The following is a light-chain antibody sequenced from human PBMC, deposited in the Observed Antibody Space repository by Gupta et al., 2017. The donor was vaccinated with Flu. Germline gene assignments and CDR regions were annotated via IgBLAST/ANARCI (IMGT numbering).Light chain of an antibody. CDR1: QSLRHSNGYNY. V-gene: IGKV2-28*01. CDR2: LGS. CDR3: MQALQTG. Sequence: ASIYCRSRQSLRHSNGYNYLDWYLQKPGQSPQLLIYLGSNRASGVPDRFSGGGSGTDFTLKISRVEAEDVGVYYCMQALQTGFGQGTKLEIK. J-gene: IGKJ2*03.